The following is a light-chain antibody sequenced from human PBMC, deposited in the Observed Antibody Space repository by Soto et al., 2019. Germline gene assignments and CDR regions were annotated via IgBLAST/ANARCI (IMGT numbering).Light chain of an antibody. V-gene: IGKV3-11*01. CDR3: QERNNWPLIT. CDR2: GAS. J-gene: IGKJ5*01. Sequence: EVVLTQSPATLSLSPGERATLSCRASQDIDRWLAWYQQKPGQAPRLLIYGASNRATGIPARFSGGGSGTDFTLTISSLEHEDSAIYYCQERNNWPLITFGQGTRLEIK. CDR1: QDIDRW.